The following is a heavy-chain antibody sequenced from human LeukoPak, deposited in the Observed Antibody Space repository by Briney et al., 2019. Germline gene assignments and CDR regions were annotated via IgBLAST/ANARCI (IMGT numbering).Heavy chain of an antibody. D-gene: IGHD6-13*01. V-gene: IGHV1-3*01. CDR2: INAGNGNT. J-gene: IGHJ5*02. CDR1: GYTFTSYA. CDR3: ARVKTIAAAAEGFDP. Sequence: ASVKVPCKASGYTFTSYAMHWVRQAPGQRLEWMGWINAGNGNTKYSQKFQGRVTITRDTSASTAYMELSSLRSEDTAMYYCARVKTIAAAAEGFDPWGQGTLVTVSS.